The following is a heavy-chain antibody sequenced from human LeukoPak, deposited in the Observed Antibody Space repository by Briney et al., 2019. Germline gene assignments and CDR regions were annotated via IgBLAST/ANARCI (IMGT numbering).Heavy chain of an antibody. CDR2: IYSSGGT. CDR3: ARSYCSAGSCYSKIFDS. D-gene: IGHD2-15*01. V-gene: IGHV4-59*08. Sequence: SETLSLTCTVSGDSISSYYWSWIRQPPGKALEWIGYIYSSGGTSYNPSLKSRVTISIDTSKSQFSLKLISVTAADTAVYYCARSYCSAGSCYSKIFDSWGQGTLVTVSS. CDR1: GDSISSYY. J-gene: IGHJ4*02.